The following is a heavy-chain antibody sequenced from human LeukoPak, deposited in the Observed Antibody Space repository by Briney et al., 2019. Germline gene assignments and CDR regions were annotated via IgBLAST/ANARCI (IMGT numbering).Heavy chain of an antibody. J-gene: IGHJ6*02. V-gene: IGHV3-48*01. Sequence: GGSLRLSCAASGFSFTIYSMNWVGQAPGKGLEWVSFISDSGRVTYYADSVKGRFTISRDTATNSLYLQMNSLRAEDTAVYYCGRDRRQIYYGVDVWGQGTTVTVS. CDR2: ISDSGRVT. CDR1: GFSFTIYS. CDR3: GRDRRQIYYGVDV.